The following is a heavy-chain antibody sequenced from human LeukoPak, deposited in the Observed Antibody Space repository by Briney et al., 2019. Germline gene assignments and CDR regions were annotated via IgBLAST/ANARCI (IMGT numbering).Heavy chain of an antibody. D-gene: IGHD6-19*01. Sequence: GGSLRLSCAASGFTFSSYSMNWVRQAPGKGLEWVSSISSSSSYIYYADSVKGRFTISRDNAKNSLYLQMNSLRAEDTAVYYCAREDRGIAVAGLLIDYWGQGTLVTVSS. CDR3: AREDRGIAVAGLLIDY. CDR2: ISSSSSYI. CDR1: GFTFSSYS. V-gene: IGHV3-21*01. J-gene: IGHJ4*02.